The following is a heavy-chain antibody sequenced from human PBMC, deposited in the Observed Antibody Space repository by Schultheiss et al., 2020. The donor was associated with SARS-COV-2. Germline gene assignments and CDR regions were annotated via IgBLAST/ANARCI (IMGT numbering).Heavy chain of an antibody. D-gene: IGHD6-19*01. J-gene: IGHJ6*02. Sequence: ASVKVSCKASGYTFTSYGISWVRQAPGQGLEWMGWISAYNGNTNYAQKFQGRVTITADESTSTAYMELSSLRSEDTAVYYCARDQTSAVAGYYYYYGMDVWGQGTTVTVSS. V-gene: IGHV1-18*01. CDR1: GYTFTSYG. CDR2: ISAYNGNT. CDR3: ARDQTSAVAGYYYYYGMDV.